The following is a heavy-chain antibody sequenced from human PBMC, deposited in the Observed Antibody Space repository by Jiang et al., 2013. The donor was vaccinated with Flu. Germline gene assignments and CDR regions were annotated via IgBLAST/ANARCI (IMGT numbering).Heavy chain of an antibody. V-gene: IGHV1-24*01. CDR1: GYTLTELS. CDR3: ATDPVLPYYYDKGSVE. CDR2: FDPEDGET. J-gene: IGHJ4*02. Sequence: SVKVSCKVSGYTLTELSMHWVRQAPGKGLEWMGGFDPEDGETIYAQKFQGRVTMTEDTSTDTAYMELSSLRSEDTAVYYCATDPVLPYYYDKGSVEWGQGTLVTVSS. D-gene: IGHD3-22*01.